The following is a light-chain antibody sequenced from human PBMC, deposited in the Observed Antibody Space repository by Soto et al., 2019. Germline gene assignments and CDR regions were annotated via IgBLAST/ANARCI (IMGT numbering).Light chain of an antibody. CDR3: QQYGNSPLT. Sequence: EIVLTQSPGTLSLSPGERATLSFRASQSVSSSYLAWYQQKPGQAPRLLIYGASSRATGVPDRFSGSGSGTDFTLTISRLEPEDFALYYCQQYGNSPLTFGGGTKV. J-gene: IGKJ4*01. CDR1: QSVSSSY. CDR2: GAS. V-gene: IGKV3-20*01.